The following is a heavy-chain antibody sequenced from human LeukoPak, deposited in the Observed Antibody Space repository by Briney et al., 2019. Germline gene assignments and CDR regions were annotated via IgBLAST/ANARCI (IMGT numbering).Heavy chain of an antibody. V-gene: IGHV3-7*01. CDR1: GFTFANSW. CDR3: TRDTIGSLDY. Sequence: GGSLRLSCAASGFTFANSWMGWVRQAPGKGLELVANIKQDGSTKHYADSLKGRFPISRDNPKNSLFLQMNNLRADDTAIYYCTRDTIGSLDYWGQGILVTVAS. D-gene: IGHD1-26*01. CDR2: IKQDGSTK. J-gene: IGHJ4*02.